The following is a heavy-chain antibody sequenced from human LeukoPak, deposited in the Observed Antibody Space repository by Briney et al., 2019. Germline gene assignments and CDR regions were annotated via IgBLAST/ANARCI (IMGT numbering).Heavy chain of an antibody. CDR3: ASLGQLPPKKFWSGYQPTGGDAFDI. D-gene: IGHD3-3*01. CDR2: ISSSSSYI. V-gene: IGHV3-21*01. Sequence: GGSLRPSCAASGFTFSSYSMNWVRQAPGKGLEWVSSISSSSSYIYYADSVKGRFTISRDNAKNSLYLQMNSLRAEDTAVYYCASLGQLPPKKFWSGYQPTGGDAFDIWGQGTMVTVSS. J-gene: IGHJ3*02. CDR1: GFTFSSYS.